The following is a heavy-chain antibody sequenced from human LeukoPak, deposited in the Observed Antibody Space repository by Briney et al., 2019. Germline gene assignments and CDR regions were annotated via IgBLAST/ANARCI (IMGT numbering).Heavy chain of an antibody. CDR1: GFTFSSYG. J-gene: IGHJ4*02. Sequence: PGRSLRLSCAASGFTFSSYGMHWVRQAPGKGLEWVAVISYDGSNKYYADSVKGRFTISRDNSKNTLYLQMNSLRAEDTAVYYCAKDHIVVVTAMFDYWGQGTLGTVSS. V-gene: IGHV3-30*18. CDR3: AKDHIVVVTAMFDY. D-gene: IGHD2-21*02. CDR2: ISYDGSNK.